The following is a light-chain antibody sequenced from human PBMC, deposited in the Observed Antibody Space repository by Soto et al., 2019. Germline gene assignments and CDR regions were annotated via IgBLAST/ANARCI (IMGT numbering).Light chain of an antibody. CDR2: GTS. J-gene: IGKJ1*01. CDR3: HQFGDSPQT. Sequence: EIVLTQSPATLSLSPGDRATLSCRASQSLSVSYLAWYQQRPGQAPRLLIYGTSTRATGIPDRFSGGGSGRDFTLDISTLEPEDFAVYYCHQFGDSPQTFGQGTTVEI. CDR1: QSLSVSY. V-gene: IGKV3-20*01.